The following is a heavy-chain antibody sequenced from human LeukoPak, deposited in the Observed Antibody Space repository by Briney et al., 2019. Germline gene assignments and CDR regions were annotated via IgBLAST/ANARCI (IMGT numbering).Heavy chain of an antibody. CDR2: IYYSGST. J-gene: IGHJ4*02. CDR3: AQGGDYSSSSVFDY. V-gene: IGHV4-30-4*08. CDR1: GGSISSGDYY. D-gene: IGHD6-6*01. Sequence: SQTLSLTCTVSGGSISSGDYYWSWIRQPPGKGLEWIGYIYYSGSTYYNPSLKSRVTISVDTSKNQFSLKLSSVTAADMAVYYCAQGGDYSSSSVFDYWGQGTLVTVSS.